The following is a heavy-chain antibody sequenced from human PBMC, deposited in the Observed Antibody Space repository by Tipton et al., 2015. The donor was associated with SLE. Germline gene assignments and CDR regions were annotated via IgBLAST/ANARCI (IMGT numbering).Heavy chain of an antibody. Sequence: GSLRLSCSTSGFTFSLYGMNWIRQAPGKGLEWVSSISISGNDIFYADSVKGRFSISRDNAKDSLYLQMNSLRAEDTAVYYCARDKGYYDSSGPGGMDVWGQGTTVTVSS. CDR3: ARDKGYYDSSGPGGMDV. D-gene: IGHD3-22*01. V-gene: IGHV3-21*06. CDR1: GFTFSLYG. CDR2: ISISGNDI. J-gene: IGHJ6*02.